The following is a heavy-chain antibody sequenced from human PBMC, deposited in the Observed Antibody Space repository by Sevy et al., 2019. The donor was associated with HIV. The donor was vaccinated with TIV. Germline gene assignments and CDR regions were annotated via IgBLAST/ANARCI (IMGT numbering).Heavy chain of an antibody. J-gene: IGHJ4*02. D-gene: IGHD6-19*01. CDR3: AREAGYSIGWYPGY. CDR2: ISYDGNTK. V-gene: IGHV3-30*03. CDR1: GFTFGAHG. Sequence: GGSLRLSCAASGFTFGAHGMHWVRQAPGKGLEWVAVISYDGNTKYYGDSVKGRFTISRDNSKNALNLQVNSLRPEDTAVYHCAREAGYSIGWYPGYWGQGTLVTVSS.